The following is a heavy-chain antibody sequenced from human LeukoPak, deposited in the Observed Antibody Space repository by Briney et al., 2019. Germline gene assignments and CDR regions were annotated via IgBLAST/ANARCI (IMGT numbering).Heavy chain of an antibody. CDR2: ISYDGSNK. CDR1: GFTFSSYA. CDR3: ARVRRRFLEWDYYYYGMDV. J-gene: IGHJ6*02. D-gene: IGHD3-3*01. Sequence: GRYLRLSCAASGFTFSSYAMHWVRQAPGKGLEWVAVISYDGSNKYYADSVKGRFTISRDNSKNTLYLQMNSLRAEDTAVYYCARVRRRFLEWDYYYYGMDVWGQGTTVTVSS. V-gene: IGHV3-30*04.